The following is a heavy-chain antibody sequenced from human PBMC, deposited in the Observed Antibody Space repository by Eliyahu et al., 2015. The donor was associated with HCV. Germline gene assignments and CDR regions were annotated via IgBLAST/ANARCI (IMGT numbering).Heavy chain of an antibody. CDR2: IWYDGSNK. CDR3: ARDRDFYSSSWYYYYGMDV. J-gene: IGHJ6*02. Sequence: QVPGKGLEWVAVIWYDGSNKYYADSVKGRFTISRDNSKNTLYLQMNSLRAEDTAVYYCARDRDFYSSSWYYYYGMDVWGQGTTVTVSS. V-gene: IGHV3-33*01. D-gene: IGHD6-13*01.